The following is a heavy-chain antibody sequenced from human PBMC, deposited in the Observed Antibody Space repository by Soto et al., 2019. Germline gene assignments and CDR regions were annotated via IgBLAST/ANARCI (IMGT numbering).Heavy chain of an antibody. J-gene: IGHJ5*02. CDR2: IIPIFGTA. CDR1: GGTFSSYA. Sequence: AASVKVSCKASGGTFSSYAISWVRQAPGQGLEWMGGIIPIFGTANYAQKFQGRVTITADESTSTAYMELSSLRSEDTAVYYCARGYYDSSGYFWFDPWGQGTLVTVSS. D-gene: IGHD3-22*01. CDR3: ARGYYDSSGYFWFDP. V-gene: IGHV1-69*13.